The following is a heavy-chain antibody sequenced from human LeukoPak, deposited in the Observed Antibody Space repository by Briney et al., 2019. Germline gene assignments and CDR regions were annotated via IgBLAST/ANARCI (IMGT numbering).Heavy chain of an antibody. CDR1: GFTFSSYW. V-gene: IGHV3-7*01. Sequence: GGSLRLSCAASGFTFSSYWMSWVRQAPGKGLEWVANIKQDGSEKYYVDSVKGRFTISRDNAKNSLYLQMNSLRAEDTAVYYCARDIVVVRAAIPVSSLGYYYYGMDVWGQGTTVTVSS. J-gene: IGHJ6*02. CDR2: IKQDGSEK. D-gene: IGHD2-2*02. CDR3: ARDIVVVRAAIPVSSLGYYYYGMDV.